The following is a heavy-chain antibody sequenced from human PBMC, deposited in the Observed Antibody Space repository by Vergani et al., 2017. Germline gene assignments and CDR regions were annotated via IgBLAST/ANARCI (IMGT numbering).Heavy chain of an antibody. J-gene: IGHJ6*02. D-gene: IGHD2-21*02. CDR1: GGTFSSYA. V-gene: IGHV1-69*12. Sequence: QVQLVQSGAEVKKPGSSVKVSCKASGGTFSSYAISWVRQAPGQGLEWMGGIIPIFGTANYAQKFQGRVTITADESTSTAYMALSSLRAEDTAVYYCASKMQEEVVTAISWHYGMDVWGQGTTVTVSS. CDR3: ASKMQEEVVTAISWHYGMDV. CDR2: IIPIFGTA.